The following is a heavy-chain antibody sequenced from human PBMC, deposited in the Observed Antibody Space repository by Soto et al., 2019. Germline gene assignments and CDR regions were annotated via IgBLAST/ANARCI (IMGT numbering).Heavy chain of an antibody. CDR1: GVSIHNSHSF. D-gene: IGHD2-15*01. CDR2: GYYSGGA. V-gene: IGHV4-39*01. J-gene: IGHJ5*01. Sequence: SETLSLTCAVSGVSIHNSHSFWGWIRQPPGKGLEVIGSGYYSGGANYNPSLKSRVTVSIDTSNNQLFLRVNSVPDADTAVYYCGRVVEGANRHTDFDSWGQGILVTVSS. CDR3: GRVVEGANRHTDFDS.